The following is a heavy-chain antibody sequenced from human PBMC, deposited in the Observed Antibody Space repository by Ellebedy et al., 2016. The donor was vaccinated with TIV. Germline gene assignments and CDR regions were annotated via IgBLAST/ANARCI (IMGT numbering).Heavy chain of an antibody. CDR2: INPSGGTT. J-gene: IGHJ6*02. CDR3: ARDGYYASGSYYRNYYYYGMDV. D-gene: IGHD3-10*01. Sequence: ASVKVSCKASGYTFTSYYMHWVRQAPGQGLEWMGIINPSGGTTSYAQKFQGRVTMTRDTSTSTVYMELSSLRSEDTAVNYCARDGYYASGSYYRNYYYYGMDVWGQGTTVTVSS. V-gene: IGHV1-46*01. CDR1: GYTFTSYY.